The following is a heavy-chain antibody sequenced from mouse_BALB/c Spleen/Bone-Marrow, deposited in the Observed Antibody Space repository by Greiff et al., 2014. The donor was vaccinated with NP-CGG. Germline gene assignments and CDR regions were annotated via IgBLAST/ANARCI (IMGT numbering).Heavy chain of an antibody. CDR3: ARSYRFWDFDV. CDR1: GYTFTSSW. D-gene: IGHD2-14*01. J-gene: IGHJ1*01. CDR2: IHPDSGNT. V-gene: IGHV1S130*01. Sequence: QVQLQQSGSVLVKPGASVKMTCKASGYTFTSSWMHWAKQGPGKGLEWIGDIHPDSGNTNYNEKLRSMATLTVDTSSNTAFVDISNLTSEDSAVYYCARSYRFWDFDVWGAGTTLTVSS.